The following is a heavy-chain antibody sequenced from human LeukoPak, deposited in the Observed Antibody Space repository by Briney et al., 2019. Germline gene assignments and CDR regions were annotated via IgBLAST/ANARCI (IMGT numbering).Heavy chain of an antibody. V-gene: IGHV3-48*03. J-gene: IGHJ4*02. D-gene: IGHD3-9*01. Sequence: GGSLRLSCAASGFTFSSYEMHWVRQAPGKGLEWVSYISSSGNTIYYADSVKGRFTISRDNAKNSLYLQMNSLRAEDTAVYYCAREHCTDWHHDYWGQGTLVTVSS. CDR1: GFTFSSYE. CDR2: ISSSGNTI. CDR3: AREHCTDWHHDY.